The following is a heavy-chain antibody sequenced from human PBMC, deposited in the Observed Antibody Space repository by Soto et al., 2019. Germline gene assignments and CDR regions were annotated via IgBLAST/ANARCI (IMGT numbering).Heavy chain of an antibody. Sequence: QLQLQESGPGLVKPSETLSLTCTVSGDSISSSTSYWSWIRQPPGKGLEWIGNVYYSGRTSYNPSLKSRVTISVDTSKNQFSVKLDSVTAADTAVYFCARHLAVATDRSIDYWGQGTLVTVSS. J-gene: IGHJ4*02. CDR1: GDSISSSTSY. CDR2: VYYSGRT. CDR3: ARHLAVATDRSIDY. D-gene: IGHD6-19*01. V-gene: IGHV4-39*01.